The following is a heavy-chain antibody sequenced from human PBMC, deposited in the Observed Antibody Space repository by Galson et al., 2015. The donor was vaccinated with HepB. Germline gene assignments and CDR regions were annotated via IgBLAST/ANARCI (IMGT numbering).Heavy chain of an antibody. Sequence: SVKVSCKASGFTFTHYDFSWVRQAPGQGLEWMGWISGYSGDTNYAQNFQGRVTMTTDTSTTTVYMEVRSLTFDDTAVYFCARMATGYFDYWGQGTLVTVSS. CDR2: ISGYSGDT. V-gene: IGHV1-18*04. CDR1: GFTFTHYD. CDR3: ARMATGYFDY. J-gene: IGHJ4*02. D-gene: IGHD5-24*01.